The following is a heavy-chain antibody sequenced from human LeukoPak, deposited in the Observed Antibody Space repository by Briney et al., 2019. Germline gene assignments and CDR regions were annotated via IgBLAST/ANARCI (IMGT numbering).Heavy chain of an antibody. J-gene: IGHJ4*02. Sequence: GGSLRLSCAASGFTFDDYAMHWVRQAPGKGLEWVSLISWDGGSTYYADSVKGRFTISRDNSKNSLYLQMNSLRAEDTALYYCAKDRGATTVTRFDYWGQGTLVTVSS. CDR2: ISWDGGST. D-gene: IGHD4-17*01. CDR1: GFTFDDYA. V-gene: IGHV3-43D*03. CDR3: AKDRGATTVTRFDY.